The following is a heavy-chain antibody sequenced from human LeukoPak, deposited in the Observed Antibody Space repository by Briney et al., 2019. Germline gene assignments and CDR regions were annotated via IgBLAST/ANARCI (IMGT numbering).Heavy chain of an antibody. CDR2: INPNSGGT. Sequence: ASVKVSCKASGYTFTAYYMHWVRQAPGQGLEWMGWINPNSGGTNYAQKSQGRVTMTRDTSISTAYMELSRLRSDDTAVYYCAGGPPAGEGSYYEGVLDFDYWGQGTLVTVSS. CDR3: AGGPPAGEGSYYEGVLDFDY. J-gene: IGHJ4*02. D-gene: IGHD1-26*01. V-gene: IGHV1-2*02. CDR1: GYTFTAYY.